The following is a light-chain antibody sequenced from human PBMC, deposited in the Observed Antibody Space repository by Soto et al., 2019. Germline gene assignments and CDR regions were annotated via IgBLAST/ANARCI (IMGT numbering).Light chain of an antibody. CDR2: DAS. V-gene: IGKV3D-20*02. CDR3: QQSAT. CDR1: QSVSSY. J-gene: IGKJ3*01. Sequence: EMVLTQSQATLSLAPGERATLSCRASQSVSSYLAWYQQKPGQPPRLLIYDASSRPPGIPDRFSGSGSGTDFTLTISRLEPEDFAVYYCQQSATFGPGTKVAIK.